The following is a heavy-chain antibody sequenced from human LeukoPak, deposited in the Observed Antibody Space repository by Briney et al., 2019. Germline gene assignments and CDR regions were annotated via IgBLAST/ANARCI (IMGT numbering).Heavy chain of an antibody. Sequence: GSLRLSCAASGFTFSSYEMNWVRQAPGKGLEWIGEINHSGSTNYNPSLKSRVTISVDTSKNQFSLKLSSVTAADTAVYYCARQAISMVRGVTLDYWGQGTLVTVSS. CDR3: ARQAISMVRGVTLDY. D-gene: IGHD3-10*01. J-gene: IGHJ4*02. CDR2: INHSGST. V-gene: IGHV4-34*01. CDR1: GFTFSSYE.